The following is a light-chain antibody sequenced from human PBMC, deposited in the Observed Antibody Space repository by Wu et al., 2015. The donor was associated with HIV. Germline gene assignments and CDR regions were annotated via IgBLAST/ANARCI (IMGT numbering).Light chain of an antibody. V-gene: IGKV3D-15*01. CDR1: QSINTN. J-gene: IGKJ4*01. Sequence: EIVMAQSPATLSVSPGERVTLSCRASQSINTNLAWYQQKPGQAPRLFIYGASSRAAGIPDRFSGSGSGTDFTLTISSLQSADFAIYYCQQYNNWPLTFGGGTKVEI. CDR3: QQYNNWPLT. CDR2: GAS.